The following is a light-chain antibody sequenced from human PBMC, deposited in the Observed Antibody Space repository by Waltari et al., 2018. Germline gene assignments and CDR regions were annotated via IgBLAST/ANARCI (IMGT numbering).Light chain of an antibody. J-gene: IGKJ1*01. V-gene: IGKV3-20*01. Sequence: IVLTQSPGTLSLSPGERATLSCRASQSVSRSLAWYQQKPGQAPKRLSYGASTRATGIPDRFTGSGSGTDFSLTISSMEPEDVAIYFCQHYVRLPATFGQGTKVEIK. CDR2: GAS. CDR1: QSVSRS. CDR3: QHYVRLPAT.